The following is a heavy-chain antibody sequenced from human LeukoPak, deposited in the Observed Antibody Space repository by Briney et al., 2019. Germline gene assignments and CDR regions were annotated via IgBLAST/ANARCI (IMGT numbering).Heavy chain of an antibody. CDR3: ARGPSNRHFDY. J-gene: IGHJ4*02. CDR1: GFTVSSNY. Sequence: TGGSLRLSCAASGFTVSSNYMSWVRQAPGKGLEWVSHISSGSNSINYADSVKGRFTISRDNAKNSLLLHMNSLRDEDTAVYYCARGPSNRHFDYWGQGTLVTVSS. V-gene: IGHV3-48*02. D-gene: IGHD2/OR15-2a*01. CDR2: ISSGSNSI.